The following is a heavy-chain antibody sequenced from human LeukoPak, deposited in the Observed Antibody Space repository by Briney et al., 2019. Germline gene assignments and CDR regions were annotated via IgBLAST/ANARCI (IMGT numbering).Heavy chain of an antibody. CDR2: INPNSGGT. Sequence: ASVKVSCKASGYTFTGYYMHWVRQAPGQGLECRGGINPNSGGTNYAQKFQDRLTMSRETSISTAYIELRRLRSDDTAVYYCARDASITIFGVVPFDYWGQGTLVTVSS. CDR1: GYTFTGYY. D-gene: IGHD3-3*01. V-gene: IGHV1-2*02. CDR3: ARDASITIFGVVPFDY. J-gene: IGHJ4*02.